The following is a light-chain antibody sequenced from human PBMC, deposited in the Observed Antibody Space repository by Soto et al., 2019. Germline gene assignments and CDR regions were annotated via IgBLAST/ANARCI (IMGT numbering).Light chain of an antibody. CDR2: NNN. J-gene: IGLJ1*01. CDR3: AAWDDSLNGYV. CDR1: SSNIGTNA. V-gene: IGLV1-44*01. Sequence: QSALTQPPSASGTPGRRVTISCSGGSSNIGTNAVNWYQQLPGTAPKLLIYNNNQRPSGVPDRFSGSKSGTSASLAISGLQSEEEADYYCAAWDDSLNGYVFGTGTKVTVL.